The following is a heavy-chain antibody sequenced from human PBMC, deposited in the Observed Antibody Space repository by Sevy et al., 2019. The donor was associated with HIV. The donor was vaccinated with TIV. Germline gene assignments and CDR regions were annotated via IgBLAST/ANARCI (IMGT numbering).Heavy chain of an antibody. D-gene: IGHD2-15*01. CDR1: GGSINSGGYS. J-gene: IGHJ6*02. CDR3: ARGPLVVRVAGATLAYHMDV. V-gene: IGHV4-30-2*01. Sequence: TLSLTCAVSGGSINSGGYSWSWIRQPPGKGLEWIGYVYHSGSTYYNPSLKSRVTISLDASKKQVSLKMNSVTAADTATYFCARGPLVVRVAGATLAYHMDVWGQGTTVTVSS. CDR2: VYHSGST.